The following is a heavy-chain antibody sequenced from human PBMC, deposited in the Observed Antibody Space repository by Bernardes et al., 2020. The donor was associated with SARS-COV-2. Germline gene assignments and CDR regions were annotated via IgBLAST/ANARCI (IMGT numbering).Heavy chain of an antibody. D-gene: IGHD3-10*01. CDR3: ARDPNFGALDS. V-gene: IGHV3-7*01. Sequence: GGSLRLSCAASGFTFSNYWMVWVRQAPGKGLELVAKTNTDGSQTYYVDSVQGRFTISRDNAKTSLFLQMHSLRAEDTAVYYCARDPNFGALDSWGQGTQVTVSA. J-gene: IGHJ4*02. CDR1: GFTFSNYW. CDR2: TNTDGSQT.